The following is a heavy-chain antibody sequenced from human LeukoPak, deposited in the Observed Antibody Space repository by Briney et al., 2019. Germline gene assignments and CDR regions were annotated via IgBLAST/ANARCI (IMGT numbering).Heavy chain of an antibody. CDR2: IYHSGST. V-gene: IGHV4-38-2*02. J-gene: IGHJ5*02. Sequence: SETLSLTCTVSGYSISSGYYWGWIRQPPGKGLEWIGSIYHSGSTYYNPSLKSRVTISVDTSKNQFSLKLSSVTAADTAVYYCAGGRAYGSGSPINWFDPWGQGALVTVSS. CDR3: AGGRAYGSGSPINWFDP. D-gene: IGHD3-10*01. CDR1: GYSISSGYY.